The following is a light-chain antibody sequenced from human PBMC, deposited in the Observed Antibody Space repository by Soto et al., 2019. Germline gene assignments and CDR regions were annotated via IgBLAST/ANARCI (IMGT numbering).Light chain of an antibody. Sequence: DIQMTQSPSSLSASVGDRVTITCRASQSISSFLNWYQQKPGKAPKLLIYAASSLQSGVPSRFSGSGSGTDFTLTISSLQPEDSATYYCQQSYSSLVYTFGPGTRLEIK. CDR3: QQSYSSLVYT. V-gene: IGKV1-39*01. CDR1: QSISSF. CDR2: AAS. J-gene: IGKJ5*01.